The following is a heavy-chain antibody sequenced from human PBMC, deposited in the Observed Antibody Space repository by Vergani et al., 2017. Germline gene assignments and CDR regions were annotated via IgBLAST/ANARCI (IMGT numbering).Heavy chain of an antibody. CDR3: AKDHYDFWSGYPNLSPFDL. Sequence: EVQLVESGGGLVQPGRSLRLSCAASGFTFDDYAMHWVRQAPGKGLEWVSGISWNSGSIGYAASVKGRFTISRDNAKNSLYLQMNSLRAEDTALYYCAKDHYDFWSGYPNLSPFDLWGRGTLVTVSS. V-gene: IGHV3-9*01. D-gene: IGHD3-3*01. J-gene: IGHJ2*01. CDR2: ISWNSGSI. CDR1: GFTFDDYA.